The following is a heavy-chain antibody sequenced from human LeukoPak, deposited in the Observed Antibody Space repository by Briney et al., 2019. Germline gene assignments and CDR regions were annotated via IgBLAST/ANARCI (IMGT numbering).Heavy chain of an antibody. V-gene: IGHV3-30*18. Sequence: GGSLRLSCAASGFTFSSYGMHWVRQAPGKGLEWVAVISYDGSNKYYADSVKGRFTISRDNSKNTLYLQMNSLRAEDTAVYYCAKDSLIFDRVDTATVGAFDIWGQGTMVTVSS. CDR1: GFTFSSYG. CDR2: ISYDGSNK. J-gene: IGHJ3*02. CDR3: AKDSLIFDRVDTATVGAFDI. D-gene: IGHD5-18*01.